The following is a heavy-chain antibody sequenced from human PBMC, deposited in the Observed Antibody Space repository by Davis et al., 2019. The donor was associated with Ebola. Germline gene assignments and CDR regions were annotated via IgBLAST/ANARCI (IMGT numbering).Heavy chain of an antibody. Sequence: GESLKISCAASGFTFSNYWMSWVRQAPGKGLEWMANIKQDGSEKYYVDSVKGRFTISRDNAKNSLYLQMNSLRAEDTAVYYCARGTKNYWGQGTLVTVSS. CDR3: ARGTKNY. CDR1: GFTFSNYW. CDR2: IKQDGSEK. D-gene: IGHD2-8*01. J-gene: IGHJ4*02. V-gene: IGHV3-7*03.